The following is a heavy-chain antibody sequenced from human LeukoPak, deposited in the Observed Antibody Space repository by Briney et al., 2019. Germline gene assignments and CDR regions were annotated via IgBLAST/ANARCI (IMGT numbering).Heavy chain of an antibody. Sequence: PSETLSLTCAVYGGSFSGYYWSWIRQPPGKGLEWIGEINHSGSTNYNPSLKSRVTISVDTSKKQFSLKLSSVTAADTAVYYCARVPPRNYDFWSGYYFGFDYWGQGTLVTVSS. V-gene: IGHV4-34*01. CDR1: GGSFSGYY. J-gene: IGHJ4*02. CDR2: INHSGST. D-gene: IGHD3-3*01. CDR3: ARVPPRNYDFWSGYYFGFDY.